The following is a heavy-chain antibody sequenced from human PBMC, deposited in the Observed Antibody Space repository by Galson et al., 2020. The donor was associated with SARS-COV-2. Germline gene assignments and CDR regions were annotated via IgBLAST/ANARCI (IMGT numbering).Heavy chain of an antibody. CDR2: IYTSGST. CDR1: GGSISSYY. Sequence: SQTLSLTCTVSGGSISSYYWSWIRQPAGKGLEWIGRIYTSGSTNYNPSLKSRVTMSVDTSKNQFSLKLSSVTAADTAVYYCARGGKVEMATITHYYYYYGMDVWGQGTTVTVSS. J-gene: IGHJ6*02. CDR3: ARGGKVEMATITHYYYYYGMDV. V-gene: IGHV4-4*07. D-gene: IGHD5-12*01.